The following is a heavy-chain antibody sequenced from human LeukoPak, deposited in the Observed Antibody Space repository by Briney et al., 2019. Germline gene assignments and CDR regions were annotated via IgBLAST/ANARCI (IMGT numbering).Heavy chain of an antibody. J-gene: IGHJ4*02. Sequence: PGGSLRLSCAASGFTFSDYYMSWIRQAPGKGLAWVSYISSSGSTIYYADSVKGRFTISRDNAKNSLYLQMNSLRAEDTAVYYCARDDTHYYDILTGYYKYWGQGTLVTVSS. D-gene: IGHD3-9*01. CDR3: ARDDTHYYDILTGYYKY. CDR2: ISSSGSTI. V-gene: IGHV3-11*04. CDR1: GFTFSDYY.